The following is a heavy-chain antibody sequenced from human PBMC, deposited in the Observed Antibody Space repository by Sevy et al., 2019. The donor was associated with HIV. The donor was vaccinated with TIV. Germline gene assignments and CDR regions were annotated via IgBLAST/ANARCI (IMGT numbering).Heavy chain of an antibody. CDR1: GFAVSGHY. D-gene: IGHD1-7*01. CDR2: TDSGGST. Sequence: GGSLRLSCAASGFAVSGHYMSWVHQAPGKGLEWVSVTDSGGSTYYADSVKGRFTISRDNSMNTLYLQMHSLRAEDAAVYYCARGGITGTTGAFDIWGQGTMVTVSS. CDR3: ARGGITGTTGAFDI. V-gene: IGHV3-53*01. J-gene: IGHJ3*02.